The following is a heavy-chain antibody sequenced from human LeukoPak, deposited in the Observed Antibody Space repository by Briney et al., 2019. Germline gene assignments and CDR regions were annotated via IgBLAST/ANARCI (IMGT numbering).Heavy chain of an antibody. CDR2: ISSSSSYI. V-gene: IGHV3-21*01. D-gene: IGHD6-13*01. J-gene: IGHJ4*02. CDR3: ARDRSSSRDLDY. CDR1: GFTFSSYS. Sequence: PGGSLRLSRAASGFTFSSYSMNWVRQAPGKGLEWVSSISSSSSYIYYADSVKGRFTISRDNAKNSLYLQMNSLRAEDTAVYYCARDRSSSRDLDYWGQGTLVTVSS.